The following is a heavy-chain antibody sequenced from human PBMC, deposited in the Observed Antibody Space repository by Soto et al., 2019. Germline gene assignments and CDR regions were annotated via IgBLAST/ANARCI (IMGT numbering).Heavy chain of an antibody. J-gene: IGHJ4*02. D-gene: IGHD5-12*01. CDR1: GFTFSNTW. CDR3: TTGPFSGYDHIDY. V-gene: IGHV3-15*01. CDR2: IKSKTDGGTT. Sequence: GGSLRLSCAASGFTFSNTWMSWVRQAPGKGLEWVGRIKSKTDGGTTDYAAPVKGRFTISRDDSKNTLYLQMNSLKTEDTAVYYCTTGPFSGYDHIDYWGQGTLVTVSS.